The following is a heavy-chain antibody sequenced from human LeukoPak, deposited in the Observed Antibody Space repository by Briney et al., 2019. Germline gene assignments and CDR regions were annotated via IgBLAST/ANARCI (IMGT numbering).Heavy chain of an antibody. D-gene: IGHD3-10*01. CDR3: ARDGLLWFGSRENFDC. J-gene: IGHJ4*02. CDR2: IKQDGSEK. V-gene: IGHV3-7*03. CDR1: GFTFSSYW. Sequence: PGGSLRLSCAAPGFTFSSYWMSWVRQAPGKGLEWVANIKQDGSEKYYVDSVKGRFTISRDNAKNSLYLQMNSLRAEDTAVYYCARDGLLWFGSRENFDCWGQGTLVTVSS.